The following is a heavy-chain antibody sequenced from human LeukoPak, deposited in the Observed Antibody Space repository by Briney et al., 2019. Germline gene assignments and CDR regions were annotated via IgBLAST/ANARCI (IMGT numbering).Heavy chain of an antibody. CDR3: AKDMRSSWYYYYGMDV. D-gene: IGHD6-13*01. J-gene: IGHJ6*02. V-gene: IGHV3-9*01. Sequence: GGSLRLSCAASGFTFDDYAMHWVRQAPGKGLEWVSGISWNSGSIGYADSVKGRFTISRDNAKNSLYLQMNSLRAEDTALYYCAKDMRSSWYYYYGMDVWGQGTTVTVSS. CDR1: GFTFDDYA. CDR2: ISWNSGSI.